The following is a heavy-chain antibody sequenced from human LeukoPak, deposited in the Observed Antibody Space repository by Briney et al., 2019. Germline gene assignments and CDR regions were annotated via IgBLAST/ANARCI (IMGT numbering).Heavy chain of an antibody. J-gene: IGHJ4*02. CDR3: ARARRGGIFFDY. Sequence: SETLSLTCTVSGGSISSYYWSWIRQHPGKGLEWIGYIYYSGSTYYNPSLKSRVTISVDTSKNQFSLKLSSVTAADTAVYYCARARRGGIFFDYWGQGTLVTVSS. CDR2: IYYSGST. CDR1: GGSISSYY. D-gene: IGHD6-13*01. V-gene: IGHV4-59*06.